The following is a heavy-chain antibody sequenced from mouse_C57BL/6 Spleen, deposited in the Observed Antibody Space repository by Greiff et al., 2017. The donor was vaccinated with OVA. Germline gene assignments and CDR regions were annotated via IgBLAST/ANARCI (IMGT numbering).Heavy chain of an antibody. D-gene: IGHD1-1*01. CDR2: IYPGSGST. J-gene: IGHJ3*01. CDR1: GYTFTSYW. V-gene: IGHV1-55*01. Sequence: QVQLQQPGAELVKPGASVRMSCKASGYTFTSYWITWVKQRPGQGLVWIGDIYPGSGSTNYHEKFKSKATLTVDTSSSTAYMQLSSLTSEDSAVYDCARERGLLLRSQFAYWGQGTLVTVSA. CDR3: ARERGLLLRSQFAY.